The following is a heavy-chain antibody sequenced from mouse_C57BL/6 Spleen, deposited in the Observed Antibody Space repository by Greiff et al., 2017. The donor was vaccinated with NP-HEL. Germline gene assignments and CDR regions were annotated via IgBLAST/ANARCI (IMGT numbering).Heavy chain of an antibody. CDR2: IYPSDSET. Sequence: QVQLQQPGAELVRPGSSVKLSCKASGYTFTSYWMDWVKQRPGQGLEWIGNIYPSDSETHYNQKFKDKATLTVDKSSSTAYMQLSSLTSEDSAVYYCARYETGMDYWGQGTTLTVSS. D-gene: IGHD4-1*01. J-gene: IGHJ2*01. CDR1: GYTFTSYW. CDR3: ARYETGMDY. V-gene: IGHV1-61*01.